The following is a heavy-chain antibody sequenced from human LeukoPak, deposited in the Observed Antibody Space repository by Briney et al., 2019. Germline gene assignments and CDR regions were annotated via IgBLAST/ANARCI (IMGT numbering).Heavy chain of an antibody. V-gene: IGHV4-61*01. CDR1: GGSVSSGSYY. CDR3: ARVSTMIVVVRRNAFDI. Sequence: PSETLFLTCTVSGGSVSSGSYYWSWIRQPPGKGLEWIGYIYYSGSTNYNPSLKSRVTISVDTSKNQFSLKLSSVTAADTAVYYCARVSTMIVVVRRNAFDIWGQGTMVTVSS. J-gene: IGHJ3*02. D-gene: IGHD3-22*01. CDR2: IYYSGST.